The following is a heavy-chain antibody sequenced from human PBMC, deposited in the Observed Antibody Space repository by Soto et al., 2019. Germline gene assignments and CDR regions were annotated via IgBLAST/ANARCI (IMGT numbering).Heavy chain of an antibody. Sequence: SETLSLTCTVSGASISGFYWSWIRKSAGKGLEWFGRIYATGTTDYNPSLKSRVMMSVDTSKKQFSLKLRSVTAADTAVYYCVRDGTKTLRDWFDPWGQGISVTVSS. CDR3: VRDGTKTLRDWFDP. V-gene: IGHV4-4*07. CDR2: IYATGTT. J-gene: IGHJ5*02. CDR1: GASISGFY. D-gene: IGHD1-1*01.